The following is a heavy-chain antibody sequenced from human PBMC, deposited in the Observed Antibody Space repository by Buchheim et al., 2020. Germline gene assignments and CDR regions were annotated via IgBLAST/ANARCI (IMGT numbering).Heavy chain of an antibody. CDR2: IYYSGST. CDR3: ARLEASDGDYRYY. Sequence: QLQLQESGPGLVKPSETLSLTCTVSGGSISSSSYYWGWICQPTGKGLEWIGSIYYSGSTYYNPSLKSRVTRSVDTSKNQFSLKLTSVTAADTAVYYCARLEASDGDYRYYWGQGTL. D-gene: IGHD4-17*01. CDR1: GGSISSSSYY. V-gene: IGHV4-39*01. J-gene: IGHJ4*02.